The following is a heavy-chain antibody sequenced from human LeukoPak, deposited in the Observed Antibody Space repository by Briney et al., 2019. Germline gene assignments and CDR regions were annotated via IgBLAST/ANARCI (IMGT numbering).Heavy chain of an antibody. CDR3: ARGGLSSRLDY. CDR1: GYTFTSNG. CDR2: IGAYNGNT. V-gene: IGHV1-18*04. D-gene: IGHD6-13*01. J-gene: IGHJ4*02. Sequence: ASVKVSCKASGYTFTSNGISWVRQAPGRGLEWMGWIGAYNGNTNYEKKLQGRVTMTTDTSTSTAYMELRSLRSDDTAVYYCARGGLSSRLDYWGQGTLVTVSS.